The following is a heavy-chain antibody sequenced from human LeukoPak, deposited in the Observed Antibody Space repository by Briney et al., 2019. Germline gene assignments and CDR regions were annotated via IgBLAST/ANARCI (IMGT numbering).Heavy chain of an antibody. V-gene: IGHV1-8*03. CDR3: ASEGSGSYYGGYNWFDP. CDR1: GYTFTSYD. Sequence: ASVKVSCKASGYTFTSYDINWVRQATGQGLEWMGWMNPNSGNTGYAQKFQGRVTITRNTSISTAYMELSSLRSEDTAVYYCASEGSGSYYGGYNWFDPWGQGTLVTVSS. CDR2: MNPNSGNT. D-gene: IGHD3-10*01. J-gene: IGHJ5*02.